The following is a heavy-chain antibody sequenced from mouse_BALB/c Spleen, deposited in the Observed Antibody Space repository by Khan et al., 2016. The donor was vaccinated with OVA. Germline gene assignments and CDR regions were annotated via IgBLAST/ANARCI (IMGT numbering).Heavy chain of an antibody. CDR2: ISYSGIT. CDR3: ARDYDRGFDY. J-gene: IGHJ2*01. CDR1: GYSITSDYA. V-gene: IGHV3-2*02. Sequence: QLEESGPGLVKPSQSLSLTCTVTGYSITSDYAWNWIRQFPGNKLEWMGYISYSGITSYNPSLKSRIFITRDTSKNQFFLQLNSVTPEDTATYYCARDYDRGFDYWGQGTTLTVSS. D-gene: IGHD2-4*01.